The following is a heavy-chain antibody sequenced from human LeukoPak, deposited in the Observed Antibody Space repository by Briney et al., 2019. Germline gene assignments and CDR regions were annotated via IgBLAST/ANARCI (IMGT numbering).Heavy chain of an antibody. CDR3: AKDMSSVGIFDY. CDR1: GFTFDDYA. Sequence: PGGSLRLSCAASGFTFDDYAMHWVRQAPGKGLEWVSGISWNSGSIGYADSVKGRFTISRDNAKNSLYLQMNSLRAEDTALYYCAKDMSSVGIFDYWGQGTLVIVSS. D-gene: IGHD3-22*01. V-gene: IGHV3-9*01. CDR2: ISWNSGSI. J-gene: IGHJ4*02.